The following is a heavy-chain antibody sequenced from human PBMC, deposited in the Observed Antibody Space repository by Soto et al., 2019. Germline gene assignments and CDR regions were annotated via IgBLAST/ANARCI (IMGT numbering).Heavy chain of an antibody. V-gene: IGHV4-59*01. CDR2: IYYSGST. CDR1: GGSISSYY. CDR3: ARGATVTTFYYYYYYMDV. D-gene: IGHD4-17*01. Sequence: PSETLSLTCTVSGGSISSYYWSWIRQPPGKGLEWIGYIYYSGSTNYNPSLKSRVTISVDTSKNQFSLKLSSVTAADTAVCYCARGATVTTFYYYYYYMDVWGKGTTVTVSS. J-gene: IGHJ6*03.